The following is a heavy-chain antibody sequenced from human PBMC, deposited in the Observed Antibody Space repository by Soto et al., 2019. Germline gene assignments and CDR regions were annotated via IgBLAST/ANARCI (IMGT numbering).Heavy chain of an antibody. CDR2: ISYDGSNK. Sequence: QVQLVESGGGVVQPGRSLRLSCAASGFTFSSYAMHWVRQAPGKGLEWVAVISYDGSNKYYADSVKGRFTTSRDNSKKTLYLQRNSLRSEDTAVYYCARPLWRDDYNWGYFAPWGRGPLVTVSS. CDR3: ARPLWRDDYNWGYFAP. V-gene: IGHV3-30-3*01. D-gene: IGHD4-4*01. J-gene: IGHJ2*01. CDR1: GFTFSSYA.